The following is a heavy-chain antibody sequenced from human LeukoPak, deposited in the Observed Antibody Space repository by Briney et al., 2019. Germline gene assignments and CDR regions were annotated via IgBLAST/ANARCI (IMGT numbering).Heavy chain of an antibody. J-gene: IGHJ4*02. CDR2: INHSGST. CDR1: GGSLSGYY. V-gene: IGHV4-34*10. Sequence: PSETLSLTCAVSGGSLSGYYWTWIRQPPGKGLEWIGEINHSGSTNYNPSLKSRVTMSVDMSTSQISLKLSSVTAADTAVYYCARAVGGDGSGSLWGPGTLVTVSS. CDR3: ARAVGGDGSGSL. D-gene: IGHD3-10*01.